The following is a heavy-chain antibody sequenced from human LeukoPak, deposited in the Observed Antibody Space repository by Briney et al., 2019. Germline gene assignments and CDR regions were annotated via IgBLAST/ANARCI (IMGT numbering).Heavy chain of an antibody. Sequence: GGSLRLSCAASGFTFSSYAMSWVRQAPGKGLEWVSAISGSGGSTYYADSVNGRFTISRDNSKNTLYLQMNSLRAEDTAVYYCAKGGGLMDDYVWGSYRFHPKSGYFDYWGQGTLVTVSS. V-gene: IGHV3-23*01. J-gene: IGHJ4*02. CDR3: AKGGGLMDDYVWGSYRFHPKSGYFDY. D-gene: IGHD3-16*02. CDR1: GFTFSSYA. CDR2: ISGSGGST.